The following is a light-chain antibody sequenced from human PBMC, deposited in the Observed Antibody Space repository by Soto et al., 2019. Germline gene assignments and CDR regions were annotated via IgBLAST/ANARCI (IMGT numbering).Light chain of an antibody. CDR2: EVS. V-gene: IGLV2-23*02. Sequence: QSVLTQPASLSGSPGQSITISCTGTSSDGGSYNLVSLYQQHPGKAPKLMIYEVSKRPSGVSNCFSGSKSVNTASLTISGLQDEDEADYYCCSYAGSSTYVFGTGTKVTVL. J-gene: IGLJ1*01. CDR1: SSDGGSYNL. CDR3: CSYAGSSTYV.